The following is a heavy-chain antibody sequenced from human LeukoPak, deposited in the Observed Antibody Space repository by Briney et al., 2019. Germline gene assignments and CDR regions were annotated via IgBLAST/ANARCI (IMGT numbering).Heavy chain of an antibody. CDR2: IYSGGST. V-gene: IGHV3-53*01. Sequence: GGSLRLSCAASGFTVSSNYMSWVRQAPGKGLEWVSAIYSGGSTYYADSVKGRFTISRDNSKNTLYLQMNSLRAEDTAVYYCARAEQWLAPVDYWGQGTLVTVSS. D-gene: IGHD6-19*01. CDR3: ARAEQWLAPVDY. CDR1: GFTVSSNY. J-gene: IGHJ4*02.